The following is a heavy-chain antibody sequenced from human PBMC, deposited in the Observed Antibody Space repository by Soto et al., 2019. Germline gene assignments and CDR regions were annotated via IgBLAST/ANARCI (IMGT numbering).Heavy chain of an antibody. Sequence: ASVKVSFKASGYTFTSYDINWLRQATGQGLEWMGWMNPNSGNTGYAQKFQGRVTMTRNTSISTAYMELSSLRSEDTAVYYCARDRTLSSGWPRVGYNWFDPWGQGTLVTVSS. CDR3: ARDRTLSSGWPRVGYNWFDP. CDR1: GYTFTSYD. CDR2: MNPNSGNT. J-gene: IGHJ5*02. V-gene: IGHV1-8*01. D-gene: IGHD6-19*01.